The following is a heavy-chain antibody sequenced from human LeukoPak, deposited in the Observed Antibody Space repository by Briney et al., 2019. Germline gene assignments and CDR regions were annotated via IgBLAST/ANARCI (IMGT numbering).Heavy chain of an antibody. CDR1: GGSFSDSY. CDR2: INHSGST. D-gene: IGHD3-10*01. Sequence: SETLSLTCAVYGGSFSDSYWSWIRQPPGKGLEWIGEINHSGSTNYNPSLKSRITISVDTSKNQFSLKLSSVTDADTAVYYCARHPEVRGVIVPLYYYYYMDVWGKGTTVTVSS. V-gene: IGHV4-34*01. CDR3: ARHPEVRGVIVPLYYYYYMDV. J-gene: IGHJ6*03.